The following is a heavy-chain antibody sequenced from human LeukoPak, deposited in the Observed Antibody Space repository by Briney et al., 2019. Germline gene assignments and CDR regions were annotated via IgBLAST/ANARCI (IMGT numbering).Heavy chain of an antibody. CDR3: ARAHNSGSEDY. D-gene: IGHD1-26*01. Sequence: ALVKVSCKASGYTFTSYDINWVRQATGQGLEWMGWMNPNSGNTGYAQKFQGRVTITRNTSISTDYMELSSLRSEDTAVYYCARAHNSGSEDYWGQGTLVTVSS. CDR1: GYTFTSYD. V-gene: IGHV1-8*03. J-gene: IGHJ4*02. CDR2: MNPNSGNT.